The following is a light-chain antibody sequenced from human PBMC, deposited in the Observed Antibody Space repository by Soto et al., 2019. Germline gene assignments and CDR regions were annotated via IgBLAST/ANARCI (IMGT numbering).Light chain of an antibody. CDR3: AACDDSVTGPV. CDR1: SSNIGTNF. V-gene: IGLV1-44*01. Sequence: QSVLTQPPSASGTPGQRVIISCSGSSSNIGTNFVNWYEQLPGPAPKLLLYNDNQRHSGVPDRFSGSRSGTSASLAIIGLQSEDWADYYCAACDDSVTGPVFGGGTQLTVL. J-gene: IGLJ7*01. CDR2: NDN.